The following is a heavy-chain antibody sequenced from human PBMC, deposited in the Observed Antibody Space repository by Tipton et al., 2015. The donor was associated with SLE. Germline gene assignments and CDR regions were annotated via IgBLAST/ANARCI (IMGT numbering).Heavy chain of an antibody. CDR1: GGSFSGYY. CDR2: INHSGST. J-gene: IGHJ4*02. D-gene: IGHD6-19*01. CDR3: ASSSGY. Sequence: GLVKPSGTLSLTCAVYGGSFSGYYWSWIRQPPGKGLEWIGEINHSGSTNYNPSLKSRVTISVDTSKNQFSLKLSSVTAADTAVYYCASSSGYWGQGTLVTVSS. V-gene: IGHV4-34*01.